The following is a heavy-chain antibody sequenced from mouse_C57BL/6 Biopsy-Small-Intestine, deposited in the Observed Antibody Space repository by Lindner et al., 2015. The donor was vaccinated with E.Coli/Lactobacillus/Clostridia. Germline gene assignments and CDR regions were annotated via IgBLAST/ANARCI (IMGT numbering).Heavy chain of an antibody. CDR1: GHAFSSFW. Sequence: VQLQESGPELVRPGASVKISCKASGHAFSSFWMNWVKQRPGKGLEWIGQIYPGDGDTNYSEKFKAKATLTADKSSSTAYMQLSSLTSEDSAVYFCATYTNYAGFFDVWGTGTTVTVSS. D-gene: IGHD2-5*01. J-gene: IGHJ1*03. V-gene: IGHV1-80*01. CDR2: IYPGDGDT. CDR3: ATYTNYAGFFDV.